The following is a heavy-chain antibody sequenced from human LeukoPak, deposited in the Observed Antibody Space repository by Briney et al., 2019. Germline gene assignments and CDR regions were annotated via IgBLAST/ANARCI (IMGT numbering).Heavy chain of an antibody. D-gene: IGHD3-22*01. J-gene: IGHJ4*02. CDR3: ARIYATYYYDSSGY. V-gene: IGHV1-2*02. Sequence: ASVKVSCKASGYTFTSYGISWVRQAPGQGLEWMGWINPNSGGTNYAQKFQGRVTMTRDTSISTAYMELSRLRSDDTAVYYCARIYATYYYDSSGYWGQGTLVTVSS. CDR1: GYTFTSYG. CDR2: INPNSGGT.